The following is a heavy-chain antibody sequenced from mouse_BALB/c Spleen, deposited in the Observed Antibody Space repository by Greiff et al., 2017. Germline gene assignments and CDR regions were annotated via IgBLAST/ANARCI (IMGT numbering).Heavy chain of an antibody. Sequence: EVMLVESGGGLVQPGGSRKLSCAASGFTFSDYGLAWVRQAPGKGPEWVAFISNLAYSIYYADTVTGRFTISRENAKNTLYLEMSSLRSEDTAMYYCARDRYDGYYYAMDYWGQGTSVTVSS. CDR2: ISNLAYSI. V-gene: IGHV5-15*02. CDR1: GFTFSDYG. CDR3: ARDRYDGYYYAMDY. J-gene: IGHJ4*01. D-gene: IGHD2-14*01.